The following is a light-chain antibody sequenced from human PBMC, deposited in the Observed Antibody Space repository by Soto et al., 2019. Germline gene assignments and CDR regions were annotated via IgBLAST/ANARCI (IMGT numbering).Light chain of an antibody. CDR3: RHYNRK. CDR1: QSITAW. Sequence: DIQITQSPSTLSALVGYRFTITCRASQSITAWLAWYQQKPGKSPKLLIYDASSLEVGVPSRFSGSGSGTELTLTISSLQTDDFATYYCRHYNRKFGKGNKVDIK. V-gene: IGKV1-5*01. J-gene: IGKJ1*01. CDR2: DAS.